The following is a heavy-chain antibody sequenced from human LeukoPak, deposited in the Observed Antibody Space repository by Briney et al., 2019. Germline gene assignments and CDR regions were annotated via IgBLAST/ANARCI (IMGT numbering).Heavy chain of an antibody. J-gene: IGHJ1*01. CDR2: IYPGDSDT. CDR1: GYSFTSYW. CDR3: ASGGHSSGYYYPEYFQH. V-gene: IGHV5-51*01. D-gene: IGHD3-22*01. Sequence: GESLKISCKGSGYSFTSYWIGWVRQLPGKGLEWMGIIYPGDSDTRYSPSFQGQVTISADKSISTAYLQWSSLKASDTAMYYCASGGHSSGYYYPEYFQHWGQGTLVTVSS.